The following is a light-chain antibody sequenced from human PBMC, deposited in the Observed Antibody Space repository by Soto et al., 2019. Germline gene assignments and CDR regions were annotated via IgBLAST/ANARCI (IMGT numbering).Light chain of an antibody. V-gene: IGLV1-47*01. CDR1: SSNIGSDY. CDR3: ATWDDKLTAWV. CDR2: RNN. J-gene: IGLJ3*02. Sequence: QSVLTQPPSASGTPGQRVTISCSGSSSNIGSDYVSWFQQFPGTAPKILIYRNNQRPSGVPDRFSGSKSGTSASLTISGLRSEDETDYYCATWDDKLTAWVLGGGTKLTVL.